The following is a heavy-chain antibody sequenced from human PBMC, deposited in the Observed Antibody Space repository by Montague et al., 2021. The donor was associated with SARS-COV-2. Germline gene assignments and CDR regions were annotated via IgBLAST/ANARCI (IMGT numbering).Heavy chain of an antibody. J-gene: IGHJ6*02. D-gene: IGHD3-3*01. CDR2: IYYSGST. CDR3: ARQPTRGITIFGVVTDYGMDV. V-gene: IGHV4-39*01. CDR1: GGSISSSSYY. Sequence: SETLSLTCTVSGGSISSSSYYWGWIRQPPGKGLEWIGYIYYSGSTYCNPSLKSRVTISVDTSKNQFSLKLSSVTAADTAVYYCARQPTRGITIFGVVTDYGMDVWGQGTTVTVSS.